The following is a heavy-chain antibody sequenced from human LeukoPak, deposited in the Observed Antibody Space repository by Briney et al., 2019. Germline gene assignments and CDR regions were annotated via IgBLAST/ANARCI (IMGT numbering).Heavy chain of an antibody. CDR2: IYYSGST. J-gene: IGHJ1*01. CDR1: GGSISSGDYY. CDR3: ARVRGALYRGYFQH. Sequence: SETLSRTCTVSGGSISSGDYYWSRIRQPPGKGLEWIGYIYYSGSTYYNPSLKSRVTISVDTSKNQFSLKLSSVTAADTAVYYCARVRGALYRGYFQHWGQGTLVTVSS. V-gene: IGHV4-30-4*01. D-gene: IGHD3-16*01.